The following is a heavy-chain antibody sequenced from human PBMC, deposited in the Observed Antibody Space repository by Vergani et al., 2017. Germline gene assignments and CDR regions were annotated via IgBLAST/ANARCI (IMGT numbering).Heavy chain of an antibody. D-gene: IGHD5-24*01. J-gene: IGHJ5*02. CDR2: INSDGSST. CDR3: ARAKVRDGYLFTRQAEASDLFDP. Sequence: EVQLVESGGGLVQPGGSLRLSCAASGFTFSSYWMHWVRQAPGKGLVWVSHINSDGSSTSYADSVKGRFTISRDNAKNTLYLQMNSLRAEDTAVYYCARAKVRDGYLFTRQAEASDLFDPWGQGTLVTVSS. V-gene: IGHV3-74*01. CDR1: GFTFSSYW.